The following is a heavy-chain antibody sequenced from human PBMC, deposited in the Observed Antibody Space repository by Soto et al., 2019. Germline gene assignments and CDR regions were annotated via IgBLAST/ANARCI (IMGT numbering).Heavy chain of an antibody. CDR1: GFTVSSNY. CDR3: ARDSHRGSGWRHDAFDI. CDR2: IYSGGST. J-gene: IGHJ3*02. Sequence: EVQLVESGGGLVQPGGSLRLSCAASGFTVSSNYMSWVRQAPGKGLEWVSVIYSGGSTYYADSVKGRFTISRDNSKNTLYLQMNSLRAEDTAVYYCARDSHRGSGWRHDAFDIWGQGTMVTVSS. D-gene: IGHD6-19*01. V-gene: IGHV3-66*01.